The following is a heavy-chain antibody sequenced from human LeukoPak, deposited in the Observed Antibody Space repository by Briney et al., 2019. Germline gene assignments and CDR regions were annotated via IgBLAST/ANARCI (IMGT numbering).Heavy chain of an antibody. V-gene: IGHV3-30-3*01. CDR3: ARDGSGSKRGRDLFDY. CDR2: LSYDGTNK. Sequence: PGRSLRLSCAASGFTFSSYAMHWVRQAPGKGLEWVAVLSYDGTNKYYADSVKDRFTISRDNSKNTVYLQMNSLRPEDMAVYYCARDGSGSKRGRDLFDYWGQGTLVTVSS. CDR1: GFTFSSYA. J-gene: IGHJ4*02. D-gene: IGHD6-19*01.